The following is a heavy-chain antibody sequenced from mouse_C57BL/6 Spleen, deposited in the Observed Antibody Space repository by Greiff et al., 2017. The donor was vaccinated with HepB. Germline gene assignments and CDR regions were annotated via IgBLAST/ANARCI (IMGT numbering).Heavy chain of an antibody. CDR3: ARSLYSNYNYAMDY. D-gene: IGHD2-5*01. J-gene: IGHJ4*01. CDR1: GYTFTDYN. V-gene: IGHV1-18*01. Sequence: EVQLKESGPELVKPGASVKIPCKASGYTFTDYNMDWVKQSHGKSLEWIGDINPNNGGTIYNQKFKGKATLTVDKSSSTAYMELRSLTSEDTAVYYCARSLYSNYNYAMDYWGQGTSVTVSS. CDR2: INPNNGGT.